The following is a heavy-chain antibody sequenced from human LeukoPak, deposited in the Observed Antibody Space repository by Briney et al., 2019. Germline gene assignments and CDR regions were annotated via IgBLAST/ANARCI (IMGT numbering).Heavy chain of an antibody. Sequence: ASVKVSCKVSGYTLTELSMHWVRQAPGKGLEWMGGFDPGDGETIYAQKFQGRVTMTEDTSTDTAYMELSSLRSEDTAVYYCATSRYSSGWYGAFDYWGQGTLVTVSS. CDR3: ATSRYSSGWYGAFDY. CDR1: GYTLTELS. J-gene: IGHJ4*02. D-gene: IGHD6-19*01. V-gene: IGHV1-24*01. CDR2: FDPGDGET.